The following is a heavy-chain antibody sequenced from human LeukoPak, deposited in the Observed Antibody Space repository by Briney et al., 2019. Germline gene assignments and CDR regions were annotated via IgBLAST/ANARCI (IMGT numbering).Heavy chain of an antibody. V-gene: IGHV3-11*06. CDR2: ISSSSSYT. Sequence: GGSLRLSCAVSGFTFSDYYMSWIRQAPGKGLEWVSYISSSSSYTNYADSVKGRFTISRDNAKNSLYLQMNSLRAEDTAVYYCARAGYCSGGSCYGSDYWGQGTLVSVSS. CDR3: ARAGYCSGGSCYGSDY. J-gene: IGHJ4*02. D-gene: IGHD2-15*01. CDR1: GFTFSDYY.